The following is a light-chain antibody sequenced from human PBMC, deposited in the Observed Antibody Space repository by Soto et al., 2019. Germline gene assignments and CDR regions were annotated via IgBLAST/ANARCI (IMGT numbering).Light chain of an antibody. CDR2: EVS. Sequence: QSVLTQPASVSGSPGQSITISCTGTSSDVGAYNSVSWYQQHPGKAPKLMIYEVSNRPSGVSDRFSGSKSGNTASLTISGLQAGDEADYYCSSYTTSFTYVFGTGTKLTVL. CDR3: SSYTTSFTYV. J-gene: IGLJ1*01. V-gene: IGLV2-14*01. CDR1: SSDVGAYNS.